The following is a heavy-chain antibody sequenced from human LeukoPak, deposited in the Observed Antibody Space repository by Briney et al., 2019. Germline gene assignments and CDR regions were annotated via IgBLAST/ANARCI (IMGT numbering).Heavy chain of an antibody. CDR3: ATDIVVVPAAKAELFDY. CDR1: GGTFSSYA. J-gene: IGHJ4*02. Sequence: SVKVSCKASGGTFSSYAVSWVRQAPGQGLEWMGRIIPILGIANYAQKFQGRVTITADKSTSTAYMELSSLRSEDTAVYYCATDIVVVPAAKAELFDYWGQGTLVTVSS. V-gene: IGHV1-69*04. D-gene: IGHD2-2*01. CDR2: IIPILGIA.